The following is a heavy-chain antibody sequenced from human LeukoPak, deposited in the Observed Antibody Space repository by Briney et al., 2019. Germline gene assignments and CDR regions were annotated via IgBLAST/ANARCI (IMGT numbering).Heavy chain of an antibody. D-gene: IGHD5-18*01. J-gene: IGHJ4*02. CDR2: ISSSSSYI. Sequence: GGSLRLSCAASGFTFSSYSMNWVRQAPGKGLEWVSSISSSSSYIYYADSVKGRFTISRDNAKNSLYLQMNSLRAEDTAVYYCARGPLPYSYGRRRYYFDYWGQGTLVTVSS. CDR3: ARGPLPYSYGRRRYYFDY. V-gene: IGHV3-21*01. CDR1: GFTFSSYS.